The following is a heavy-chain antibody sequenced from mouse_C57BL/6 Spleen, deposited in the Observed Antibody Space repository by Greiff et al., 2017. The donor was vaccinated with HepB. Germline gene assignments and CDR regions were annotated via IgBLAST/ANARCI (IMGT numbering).Heavy chain of an antibody. J-gene: IGHJ2*01. V-gene: IGHV5-9*01. CDR1: GFTFSSYT. D-gene: IGHD3-2*02. CDR3: ARQLRLRYYFDY. CDR2: ISGGGGNT. Sequence: EVKVEESGGGLVKPGGSLKLSCAASGFTFSSYTMSWVRQTPEKRLEWVATISGGGGNTYYPDSVKGRFTISRDNAKNTLYLQMSSLRSEDTALYYCARQLRLRYYFDYWGQGTTLTVSS.